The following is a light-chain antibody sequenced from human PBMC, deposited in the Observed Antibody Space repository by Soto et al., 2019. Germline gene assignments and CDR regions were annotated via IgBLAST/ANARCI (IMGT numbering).Light chain of an antibody. J-gene: IGKJ5*01. CDR1: QGISNY. Sequence: IQMTQSPSSLSASVGDIFTITCRASQGISNYLAWYQQKPGKVPKLLIYAASTLQSGVPSRFSGSGSGTDFTLTISSLQPEDVATYYCQKYNSAITFGQGTRLEIK. CDR3: QKYNSAIT. V-gene: IGKV1-27*01. CDR2: AAS.